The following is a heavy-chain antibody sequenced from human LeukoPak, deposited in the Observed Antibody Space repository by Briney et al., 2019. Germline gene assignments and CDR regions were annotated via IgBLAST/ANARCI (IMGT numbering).Heavy chain of an antibody. D-gene: IGHD1-26*01. CDR3: ARDPYNGSYGDDYYYYMDV. CDR1: GFTFSSYS. J-gene: IGHJ6*03. V-gene: IGHV3-21*01. Sequence: GGSLRLSCAASGFTFSSYSMNWVRQAPGKGLEWVSSISSSSSYIYYADSVKGRFTISRDNAKNSLSLQMNSLRAEDTAVYYCARDPYNGSYGDDYYYYMDVWGKGTTVTVSS. CDR2: ISSSSSYI.